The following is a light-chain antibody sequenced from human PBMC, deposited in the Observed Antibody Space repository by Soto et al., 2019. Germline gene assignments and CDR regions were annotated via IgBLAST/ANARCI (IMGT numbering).Light chain of an antibody. V-gene: IGLV7-46*01. Sequence: VVTQEPSVTVSPGGTVTLTCGSSTGGVTSGHYPYWFHQKPGQAPRTLIHDTFKRHSWTPARFSGSLLGGKAALTLSGAQPEDEADYYCSLYYRGAWVFGGGTQLTVL. CDR2: DTF. CDR3: SLYYRGAWV. CDR1: TGGVTSGHY. J-gene: IGLJ3*02.